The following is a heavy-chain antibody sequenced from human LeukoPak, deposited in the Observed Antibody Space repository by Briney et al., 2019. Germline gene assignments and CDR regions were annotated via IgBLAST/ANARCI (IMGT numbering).Heavy chain of an antibody. Sequence: SETLSLRCSVSGGSINSKTYCWGWIRQSPGKGLEWIGSKFSSGSAYYSPSLESRVTISVDPSKNQFSLQLNSVTPEDTAVYYCARNVRLGSGELSFAPFRNWFDPWGQGTLVTVSS. D-gene: IGHD3-16*02. J-gene: IGHJ5*02. CDR3: ARNVRLGSGELSFAPFRNWFDP. CDR2: KFSSGSA. CDR1: GGSINSKTYC. V-gene: IGHV4-39*07.